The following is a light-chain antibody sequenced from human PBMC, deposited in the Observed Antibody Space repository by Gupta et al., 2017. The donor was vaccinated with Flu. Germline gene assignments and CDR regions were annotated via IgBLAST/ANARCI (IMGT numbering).Light chain of an antibody. V-gene: IGKV4-1*01. CDR1: QSVLHTSNKKNY. CDR3: QQLQTPRT. Sequence: VSLGERATITCKSSQSVLHTSNKKNYLSWYQKQPGKPPKVLYYWSSTRESGVPDRSSGSGSGTYTILTIRTVAAEDVAFYCCQQLQTPRTFGQGTKVEIK. CDR2: WSS. J-gene: IGKJ1*01.